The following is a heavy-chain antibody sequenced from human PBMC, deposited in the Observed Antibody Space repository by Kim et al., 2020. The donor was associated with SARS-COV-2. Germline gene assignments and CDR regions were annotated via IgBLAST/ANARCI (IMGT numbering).Heavy chain of an antibody. CDR1: GFTFSSYA. V-gene: IGHV3-30*04. D-gene: IGHD4-17*01. CDR3: ARDWARRSDYGDYVH. Sequence: GGSLRLSCAASGFTFSSYAMHWVRQAPGKGLEWVAVISYDGSNKYYADSVKGRFTISRDNSKNTLYLQMNSLRAEDTAVYYCARDWARRSDYGDYVHWGQGTLVTVSS. CDR2: ISYDGSNK. J-gene: IGHJ4*02.